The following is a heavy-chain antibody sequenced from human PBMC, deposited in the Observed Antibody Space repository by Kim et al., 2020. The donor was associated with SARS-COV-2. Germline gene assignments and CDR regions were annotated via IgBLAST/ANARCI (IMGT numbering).Heavy chain of an antibody. Sequence: SVKGRFTISRENAKNTLYLQMNSLRAEDTAVYYCARVFRGDAWYYCGMDVWGQGTTVTVSS. J-gene: IGHJ6*02. CDR3: ARVFRGDAWYYCGMDV. V-gene: IGHV3-74*01. D-gene: IGHD3-10*01.